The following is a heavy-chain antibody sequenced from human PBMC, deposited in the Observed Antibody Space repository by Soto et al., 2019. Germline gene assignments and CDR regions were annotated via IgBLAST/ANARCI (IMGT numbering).Heavy chain of an antibody. CDR2: SGTT. Sequence: EVQQLESGGGLVQPGGSLRLSCAVSGFSISSYAMSWVRQAPGKGLEWVSSGTTYYADSVKGRFTVSRDNFKNRLYLQMNSLRAEDTAVYYCAKGASPYSGSSEGYFDYWGQGALVTVSS. J-gene: IGHJ4*02. D-gene: IGHD1-26*01. CDR3: AKGASPYSGSSEGYFDY. CDR1: GFSISSYA. V-gene: IGHV3-23*01.